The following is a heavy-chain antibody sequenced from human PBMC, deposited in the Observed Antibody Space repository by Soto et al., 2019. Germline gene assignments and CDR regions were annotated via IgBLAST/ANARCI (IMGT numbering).Heavy chain of an antibody. CDR2: ISGSSDTT. CDR3: AKWAPEDXPSGVCYGRSYYGLDV. Sequence: EVQLLESGGGLVQPGGSLRLSCAASGFTFSSYAMSWVRQAPGKGLEWVSGISGSSDTTYYADSVKGRFSISRDSSKNTLSLQMNSLGAEDTAVYYCAKWAPEDXPSGVCYGRSYYGLDVWGQGTTVTVSS. V-gene: IGHV3-23*01. D-gene: IGHD2-8*01. CDR1: GFTFSSYA. J-gene: IGHJ6*02.